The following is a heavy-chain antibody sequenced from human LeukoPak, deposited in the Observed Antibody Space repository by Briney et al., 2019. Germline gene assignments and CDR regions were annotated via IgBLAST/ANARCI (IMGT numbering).Heavy chain of an antibody. CDR3: ARVRRSGGTCYFDY. CDR1: GFIFSSYW. CDR2: INSDGSST. J-gene: IGHJ4*02. D-gene: IGHD2-15*01. Sequence: GGSLRLSCAASGFIFSSYWMHWVRHAPGKGLAWVSRINSDGSSTSYADSVKGRFTISRDNPKNSLYLQMNSLRAEDTAVYYCARVRRSGGTCYFDYWGQGTLVTVSS. V-gene: IGHV3-74*01.